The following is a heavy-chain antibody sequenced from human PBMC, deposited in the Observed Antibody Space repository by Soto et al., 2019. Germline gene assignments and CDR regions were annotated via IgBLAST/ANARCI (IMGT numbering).Heavy chain of an antibody. D-gene: IGHD3-10*01. Sequence: QVQLVQSGAEVKKPGSSVKVSCKASGGTFSSYAISWVLQAPGQGLEWMGGIIPIFGTANYAQKFQGRVTITADESTSTAYMELSSLRSEDTAVYYCARGTDFYYYGSGSYRHYYYYYVMDVWGQGTTVTVSS. CDR2: IIPIFGTA. CDR1: GGTFSSYA. V-gene: IGHV1-69*01. CDR3: ARGTDFYYYGSGSYRHYYYYYVMDV. J-gene: IGHJ6*02.